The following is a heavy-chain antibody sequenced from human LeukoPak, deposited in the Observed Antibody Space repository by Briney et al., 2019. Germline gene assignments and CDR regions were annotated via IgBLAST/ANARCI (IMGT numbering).Heavy chain of an antibody. V-gene: IGHV3-23*01. Sequence: GGSLRLSCAASGFNFSTYAMTWVRQVPGQGLEWVSGLRARGATTFYADSVKGRFTISRDNFKNTVSLQMNRLRADDTAVYYCARGGVGATLDWFAPWGQGTLVTVSS. CDR2: LRARGATT. CDR3: ARGGVGATLDWFAP. D-gene: IGHD1-26*01. CDR1: GFNFSTYA. J-gene: IGHJ5*02.